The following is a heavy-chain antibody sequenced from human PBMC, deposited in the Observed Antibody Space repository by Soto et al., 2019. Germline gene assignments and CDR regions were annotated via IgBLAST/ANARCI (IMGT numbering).Heavy chain of an antibody. CDR2: ISSSGSTK. J-gene: IGHJ6*02. CDR1: GFTFSDYY. Sequence: HVQLVESGGGLVKPGESLRLSCAASGFTFSDYYMIWIRQAPGKGLEWVSYISSSGSTKSYADSVKGRFTISRDNAKNSLYLQMSSLRVEDTAVYYCATYGGNSAGYYYHGVDVWDQGTTVSVSS. D-gene: IGHD4-17*01. V-gene: IGHV3-11*01. CDR3: ATYGGNSAGYYYHGVDV.